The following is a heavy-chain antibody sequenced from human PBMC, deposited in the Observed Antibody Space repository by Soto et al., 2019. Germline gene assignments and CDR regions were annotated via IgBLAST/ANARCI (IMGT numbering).Heavy chain of an antibody. J-gene: IGHJ4*02. D-gene: IGHD6-19*01. V-gene: IGHV1-24*01. CDR3: ATGPRQWLVLGTNSNAFDY. CDR1: GYTLTELS. Sequence: ASVKVSCKVSGYTLTELSMHWVRQAPGKGLEWMGGFDPEDGETIYAQKFQGRVTMTEDTSTDTAYMELSSLRSEDTAVYYCATGPRQWLVLGTNSNAFDYWGQGTLVTVSS. CDR2: FDPEDGET.